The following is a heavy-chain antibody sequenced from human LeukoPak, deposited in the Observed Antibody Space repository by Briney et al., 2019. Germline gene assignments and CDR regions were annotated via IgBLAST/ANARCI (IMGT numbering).Heavy chain of an antibody. Sequence: SETLSLTCTVSGGYISNYYWSWIRQPPGKGLEWIGYIYYSGSTDYNPSLKSRVTISVDTSRNHFSLKLNSVTAADTAVYYCARVDWTTDYWGQGTLVTVS. D-gene: IGHD3-9*01. V-gene: IGHV4-59*01. CDR1: GGYISNYY. CDR3: ARVDWTTDY. CDR2: IYYSGST. J-gene: IGHJ4*02.